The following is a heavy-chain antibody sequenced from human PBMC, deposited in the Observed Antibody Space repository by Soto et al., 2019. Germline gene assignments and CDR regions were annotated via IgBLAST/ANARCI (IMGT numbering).Heavy chain of an antibody. V-gene: IGHV3-21*05. J-gene: IGHJ6*02. CDR3: ARDPNIVLVPAAIYYYYGMDV. Sequence: GGSLRLSCAASGFTFSNYSMNWVRQAPGKGLEWVSNISHDGSDIYYVDSVKGRFTISRDNTKNSLYLQMNSLRAEDTAVYYCARDPNIVLVPAAIYYYYGMDVWGQGTTVTVSS. CDR2: ISHDGSDI. CDR1: GFTFSNYS. D-gene: IGHD2-2*01.